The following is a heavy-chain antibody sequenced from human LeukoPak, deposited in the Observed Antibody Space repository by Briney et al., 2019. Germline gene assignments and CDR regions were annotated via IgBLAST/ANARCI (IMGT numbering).Heavy chain of an antibody. CDR3: ARQPREMNYYDSSGYYYFDY. J-gene: IGHJ4*02. CDR1: GGSFSGYY. D-gene: IGHD3-22*01. V-gene: IGHV4-34*01. CDR2: INHSGST. Sequence: PSETLSLTCAVYGGSFSGYYWSWIRQPPGKGLEWIGEINHSGSTNYNPSLKSRVTISVDTSKNQFSLKLSSVTAADTAVYYCARQPREMNYYDSSGYYYFDYWGQGTLVTVSS.